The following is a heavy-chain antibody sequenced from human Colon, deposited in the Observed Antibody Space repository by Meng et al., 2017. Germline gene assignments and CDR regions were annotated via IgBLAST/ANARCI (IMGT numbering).Heavy chain of an antibody. D-gene: IGHD3-22*01. Sequence: GESLKIPCAASGFTFSSYTMHWVRQAPGKGLEWVAIISYDSSVKYYADSVKGRFTISRDSSKNTLYLQMNSLRAEGTAVYYCARDPPSGYYDSSGYDPTPPTLDYWGQGTVVTVSS. V-gene: IGHV3-30*04. CDR3: ARDPPSGYYDSSGYDPTPPTLDY. CDR1: GFTFSSYT. J-gene: IGHJ4*02. CDR2: ISYDSSVK.